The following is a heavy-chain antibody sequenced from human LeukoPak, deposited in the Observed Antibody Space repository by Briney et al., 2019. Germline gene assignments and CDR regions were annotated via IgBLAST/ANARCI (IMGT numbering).Heavy chain of an antibody. CDR3: AKIGVIGLWYFDL. Sequence: GGSLRLSCAASEFTFSSCGMSWVCQAPEKGLEWVSSISSGGDYTYYADSVKDRFTISRDNSKNTLYLQMNSLRAEDTAVYYCAKIGVIGLWYFDLWGRGTLATVSS. D-gene: IGHD3-10*01. V-gene: IGHV3-23*01. CDR1: EFTFSSCG. J-gene: IGHJ2*01. CDR2: ISSGGDYT.